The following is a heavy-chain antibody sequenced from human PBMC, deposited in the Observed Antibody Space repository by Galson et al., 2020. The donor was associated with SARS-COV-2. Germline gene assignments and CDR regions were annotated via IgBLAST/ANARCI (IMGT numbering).Heavy chain of an antibody. CDR2: IYLADSDT. Sequence: GESLKISCKVSGYSITNYWIAWVRQMPGKGLEWMGIIYLADSDTRYSPSFQGQVTISADKYISTAYLQWSSLKASDTAMYYCATNYYDISGYYWRDWFDPWGKGTLVIVSS. D-gene: IGHD3-22*01. V-gene: IGHV5-51*01. CDR1: GYSITNYW. J-gene: IGHJ5*02. CDR3: ATNYYDISGYYWRDWFDP.